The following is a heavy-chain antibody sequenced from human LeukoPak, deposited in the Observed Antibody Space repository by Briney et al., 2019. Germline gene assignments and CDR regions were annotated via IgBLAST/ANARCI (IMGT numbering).Heavy chain of an antibody. Sequence: GGSLRLSCAASGFTFSSYGMHWVRQAPGKGLEWVAVISYDGSNKYYADSVKGRFTISRDNSKNTLYLQMNSLRAEDTAVYYCAKEHTPTYYDFWSGYRYFDYWGQGTLVTVSS. CDR1: GFTFSSYG. J-gene: IGHJ4*02. D-gene: IGHD3-3*01. CDR3: AKEHTPTYYDFWSGYRYFDY. V-gene: IGHV3-30*18. CDR2: ISYDGSNK.